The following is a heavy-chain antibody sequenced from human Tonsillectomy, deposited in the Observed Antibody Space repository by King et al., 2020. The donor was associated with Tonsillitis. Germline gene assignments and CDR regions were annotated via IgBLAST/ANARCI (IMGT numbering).Heavy chain of an antibody. CDR3: AXQXGSYYHFDY. CDR1: GFTFSSYN. V-gene: IGHV3-48*02. J-gene: IGHJ4*02. CDR2: ISSSSTTI. Sequence: DVQLVESGGGLVQPGGSLRLSCAASGFTFSSYNMNWVRQAPGXGLDWVSYISSSSTTIYYADXVKGRFTXSRDNAKNSLYLQMNNLRDEDTAVYYCAXQXGSYYHFDYWGQXXXVTVSS. D-gene: IGHD1-26*01.